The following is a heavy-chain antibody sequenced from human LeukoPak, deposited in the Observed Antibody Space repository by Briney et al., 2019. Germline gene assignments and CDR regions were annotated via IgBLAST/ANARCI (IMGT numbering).Heavy chain of an antibody. J-gene: IGHJ4*02. CDR3: ARGGSGIQLWFVF. D-gene: IGHD5-18*01. V-gene: IGHV3-7*03. Sequence: GGSLRLSCAASGFTFSSYWMSWVRQAPGKGLEWVANIKQDGSEKYYVDSVKGRFTISRDNAKNSLYLHMNSLRAEDTALYYCARGGSGIQLWFVFWGQGTLVTVSS. CDR2: IKQDGSEK. CDR1: GFTFSSYW.